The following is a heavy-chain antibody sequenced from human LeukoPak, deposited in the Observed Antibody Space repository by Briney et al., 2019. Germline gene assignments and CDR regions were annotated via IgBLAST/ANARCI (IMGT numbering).Heavy chain of an antibody. CDR3: AREDTVDAFDI. J-gene: IGHJ3*02. CDR1: GFTFSSYE. V-gene: IGHV3-48*03. CDR2: ISRSGSTK. Sequence: PGGSLRLSCAASGFTFSSYEMNWVRQAPGKGLEWVSYISRSGSTKDYADSVKGRFTISRDNAKNSLYLQMNSLRVEDTAVYLCAREDTVDAFDIWGQRTMVTVSS. D-gene: IGHD4-17*01.